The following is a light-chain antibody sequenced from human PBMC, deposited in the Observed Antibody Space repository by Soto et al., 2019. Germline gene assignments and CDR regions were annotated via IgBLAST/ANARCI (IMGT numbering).Light chain of an antibody. CDR1: SSDVGGYNY. J-gene: IGLJ1*01. CDR3: SSYTSSSTRLYV. Sequence: QSALTQPASVSGSPGQSITISCTGTSSDVGGYNYVSWYQQHPGKAPKLMIYDASNRPSGVSNRFSGSKSGNTASLTISGLQAEDEAAYYCSSYTSSSTRLYVFGTGTKVTVL. CDR2: DAS. V-gene: IGLV2-14*01.